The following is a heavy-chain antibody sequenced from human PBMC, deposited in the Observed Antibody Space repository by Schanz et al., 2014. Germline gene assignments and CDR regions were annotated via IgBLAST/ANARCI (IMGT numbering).Heavy chain of an antibody. J-gene: IGHJ4*02. CDR2: ISSSGSYI. Sequence: EVQLLDSGGGLVQPGGSLRLSCAASGFTFSTYAMSWVRQAPGKGLEWVSAISSSGSYIYYADSVKGRFTISRDNARNSLYLHMNTLGAEDTAVYYCAKDLLYGAPMPLNHLDYWGQGTLVTVSS. V-gene: IGHV3-23*01. CDR3: AKDLLYGAPMPLNHLDY. CDR1: GFTFSTYA. D-gene: IGHD2-2*01.